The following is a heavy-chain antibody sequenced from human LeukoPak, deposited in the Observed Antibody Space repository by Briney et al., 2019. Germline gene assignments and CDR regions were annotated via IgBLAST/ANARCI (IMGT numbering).Heavy chain of an antibody. CDR1: GYTFTNYD. Sequence: ASVKVSYKASGYTFTNYDINWVRQATGQGLEWMGWISAYNGNTNYAQKLQGRVTMTTDTSTSTAYMELRSLRSDDTAVYYCARVRQGYCSSTSCYTDYYYYYMDVWGKGTTVTVSS. J-gene: IGHJ6*03. V-gene: IGHV1-18*04. CDR3: ARVRQGYCSSTSCYTDYYYYYMDV. CDR2: ISAYNGNT. D-gene: IGHD2-2*02.